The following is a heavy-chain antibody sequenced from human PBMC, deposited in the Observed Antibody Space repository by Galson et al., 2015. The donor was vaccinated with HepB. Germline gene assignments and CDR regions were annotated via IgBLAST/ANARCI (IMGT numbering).Heavy chain of an antibody. CDR1: GYTFTSYG. CDR2: ISAYNGNT. J-gene: IGHJ4*02. D-gene: IGHD3-16*01. CDR3: ARDFSLAPPGGSTDY. V-gene: IGHV1-18*04. Sequence: SVKVSCKASGYTFTSYGISWVRQAPGQGLEWMGWISAYNGNTNYAQKLQGRVTMTTDTSTSTAYMELRSLRSDDTAVYYCARDFSLAPPGGSTDYWGQGTLVTVSS.